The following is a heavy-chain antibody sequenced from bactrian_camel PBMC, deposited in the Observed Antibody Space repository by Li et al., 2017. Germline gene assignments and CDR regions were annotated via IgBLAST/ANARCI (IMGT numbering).Heavy chain of an antibody. Sequence: VQLVESGGGSVQAGGSLRLSCEGSGYTRSGAMAWFRQLPGKEREAIAATNSGGKVWYADSVKGRFTISNDNAKNTLYLQMNSLKPEDTAMYYCAAVGGNGDFCYTGERSMDYWGQGTQVTVS. V-gene: IGHV3S55*01. J-gene: IGHJ4*01. CDR1: GYTRSGA. CDR2: TNSGGKV. CDR3: AAVGGNGDFCYTGERSMDY. D-gene: IGHD3*01.